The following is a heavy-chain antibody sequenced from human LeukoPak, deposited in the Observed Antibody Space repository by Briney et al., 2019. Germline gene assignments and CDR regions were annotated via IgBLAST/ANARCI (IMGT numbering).Heavy chain of an antibody. CDR3: ARVVPAARGYYYYYMDV. D-gene: IGHD2-2*01. CDR2: IIPIFGTA. J-gene: IGHJ6*03. CDR1: GGTFSSYA. V-gene: IGHV1-69*05. Sequence: SVKVSCKASGGTFSSYAISWVRQAPGQGLEWMGGIIPIFGTANYAQKFQGRVTITTDESTSTAYMELSSLRSEDTAVYYCARVVPAARGYYYYYMDVWGKGTTVTVSS.